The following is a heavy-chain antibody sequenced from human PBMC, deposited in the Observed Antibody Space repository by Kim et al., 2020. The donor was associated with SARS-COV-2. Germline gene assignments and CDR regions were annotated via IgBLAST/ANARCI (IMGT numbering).Heavy chain of an antibody. D-gene: IGHD1-26*01. J-gene: IGHJ4*02. CDR2: INPSTTNT. CDR3: ARAWDQNFDF. V-gene: IGHV1-46*01. Sequence: ASVKVSCKASGYTFTSYWIHWVRQAPGQGLEWMGMINPSTTNTRYAQSFQGRVTTTSDTSTSTATMELSSLTPEDTAVYYCARAWDQNFDFWGQGTLVTV. CDR1: GYTFTSYW.